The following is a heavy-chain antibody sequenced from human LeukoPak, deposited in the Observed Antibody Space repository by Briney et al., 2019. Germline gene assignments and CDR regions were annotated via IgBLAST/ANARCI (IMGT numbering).Heavy chain of an antibody. J-gene: IGHJ6*03. CDR1: GFTFDDYG. D-gene: IGHD1-1*01. CDR3: ARDRLLEDRHYYSYYYMDV. CDR2: INWNGGST. V-gene: IGHV3-20*04. Sequence: PGGSLRLSCAASGFTFDDYGMSWVRQAPGKGLEWVSGINWNGGSTGYADSVKGRFTISRDNAKNSLYLQMNSLRAGDTAVYYCARDRLLEDRHYYSYYYMDVWGKGTTVTVSS.